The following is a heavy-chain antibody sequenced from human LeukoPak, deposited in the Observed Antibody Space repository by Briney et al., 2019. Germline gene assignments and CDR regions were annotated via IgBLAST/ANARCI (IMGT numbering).Heavy chain of an antibody. CDR2: IWYDGSNK. Sequence: GGSLRLSCAASGFTFSSYGMHWVRQAPGKGLEWVAVIWYDGSNKYYADSVKGRFTISRDNSKNTLYLQMNSLRAEDTAVYYCARAKEGELTTDYWGQGTLVTVSS. D-gene: IGHD4-11*01. CDR3: ARAKEGELTTDY. CDR1: GFTFSSYG. J-gene: IGHJ4*02. V-gene: IGHV3-33*01.